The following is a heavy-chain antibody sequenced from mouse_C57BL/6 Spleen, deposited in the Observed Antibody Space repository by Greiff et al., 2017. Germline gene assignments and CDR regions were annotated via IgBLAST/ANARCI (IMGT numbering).Heavy chain of an antibody. CDR2: ISNGGGST. J-gene: IGHJ1*03. V-gene: IGHV5-12*01. Sequence: LVESGGGLVQPGGSLKLSCAASGFTFSDYYMYWVRQTPEKRLEWVAYISNGGGSTYYPDTVKGRFTISRDNAKNTLYLQMSRLKSEDTAMYYCARPDVWGTGTTVTVSS. CDR3: ARPDV. CDR1: GFTFSDYY.